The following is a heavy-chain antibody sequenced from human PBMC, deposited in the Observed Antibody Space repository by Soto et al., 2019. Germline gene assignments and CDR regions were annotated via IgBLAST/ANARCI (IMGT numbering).Heavy chain of an antibody. CDR2: INPNSRGT. J-gene: IGHJ3*02. V-gene: IGHV1-2*04. D-gene: IGHD3-22*01. CDR1: GYTFTGYY. Sequence: GASVKVSCKASGYTFTGYYMHWVRQAPGQGLEWMGWINPNSRGTNYAQKFQGWVTMTRDTSISTAYLELSSLRSDDTAVYYCARDRTPERLRTYYYDSSGYSDAFDIWGQGTMVTVSS. CDR3: ARDRTPERLRTYYYDSSGYSDAFDI.